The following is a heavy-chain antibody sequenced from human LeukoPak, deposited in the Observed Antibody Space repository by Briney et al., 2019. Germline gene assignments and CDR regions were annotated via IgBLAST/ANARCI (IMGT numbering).Heavy chain of an antibody. D-gene: IGHD4-11*01. CDR1: GFTFSSFG. J-gene: IGHJ4*02. V-gene: IGHV3-30*18. CDR3: AKDRHTVTTFDY. CDR2: ISYDGRNE. Sequence: PGRSLRLSCAASGFTFSSFGMHWVRQAPGKGLEWVAVISYDGRNEYYADSVMGRFTISRDNSKNTVYLQMNSLRPEDTAVYYCAKDRHTVTTFDYWGQGTLVTVSS.